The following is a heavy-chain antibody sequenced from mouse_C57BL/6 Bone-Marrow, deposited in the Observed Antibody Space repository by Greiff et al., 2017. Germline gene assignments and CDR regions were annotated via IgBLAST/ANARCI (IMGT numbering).Heavy chain of an antibody. V-gene: IGHV8-12*01. CDR2: IYWDDDK. Sequence: QVQLKESGPGILQSSQTLSLTCSFSGFSLSTSGMGVSWIRQPSGKGLEWLALIYWDDDKRYNPSLKSRLTISKDTSRNQVFLKITSVDTADTATYYCARSTVVATDWYFDVWGTGTTVTVSS. CDR3: ARSTVVATDWYFDV. D-gene: IGHD1-1*01. J-gene: IGHJ1*03. CDR1: GFSLSTSGMG.